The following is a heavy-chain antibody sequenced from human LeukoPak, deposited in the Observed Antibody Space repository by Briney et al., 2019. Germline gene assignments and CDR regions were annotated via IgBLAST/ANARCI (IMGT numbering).Heavy chain of an antibody. Sequence: PSETLSLTCTVSGYSISSGYYWGWIRQPPGKGLEWIGSIYHSGSTYYNPSLKSRVTISVDTSKNQFSLKLSSVTAADTAVYYCARGEYSSSSDYWGQGTLVTVSS. CDR1: GYSISSGYY. J-gene: IGHJ4*02. CDR3: ARGEYSSSSDY. D-gene: IGHD6-6*01. V-gene: IGHV4-38-2*02. CDR2: IYHSGST.